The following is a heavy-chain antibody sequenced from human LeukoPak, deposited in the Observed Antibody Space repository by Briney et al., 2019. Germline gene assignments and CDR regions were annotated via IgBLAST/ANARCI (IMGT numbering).Heavy chain of an antibody. Sequence: GGSLRLSCAASGFTVSRNYMSWVRQAPGKGLEWVSVIYSGGNTYYADSVKGRFTISRDNAKNSLYLQMNSLRAEDTALYYCARTMVRGVILLCAFDIWGQGTMVTVSS. V-gene: IGHV3-53*01. J-gene: IGHJ3*02. CDR3: ARTMVRGVILLCAFDI. D-gene: IGHD3-10*01. CDR1: GFTVSRNY. CDR2: IYSGGNT.